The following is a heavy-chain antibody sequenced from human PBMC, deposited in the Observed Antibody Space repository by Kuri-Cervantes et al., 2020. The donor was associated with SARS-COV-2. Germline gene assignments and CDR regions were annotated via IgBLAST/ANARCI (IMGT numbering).Heavy chain of an antibody. CDR2: ITNSGGSA. V-gene: IGHV3-23*01. D-gene: IGHD1-1*01. CDR3: VRDGDHWNFDY. J-gene: IGHJ4*02. CDR1: GFTFSSYA. Sequence: GGSLRLSCAASGFTFSSYAMSWVRQAPGKGLEWVSGITNSGGSAYSADSVKGRFTISRDNAKNMLFLQMNSLRAEDTAVYYCVRDGDHWNFDYWGQGTLVTVSS.